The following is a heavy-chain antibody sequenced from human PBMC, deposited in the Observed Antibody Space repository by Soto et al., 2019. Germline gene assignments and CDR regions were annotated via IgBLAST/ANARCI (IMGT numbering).Heavy chain of an antibody. J-gene: IGHJ6*02. CDR1: GDSVSSNSAA. Sequence: PSQTLSLTCAISGDSVSSNSAAWNWIRQSPSRGLEWLGRTYYRSKWYNDYAVSVKSRITINPDTSKNQFSLQLNSVTPEDTAVNYCSRIVGGSYSDYCHGMDVCRRGTAVTVSS. CDR2: TYYRSKWYN. V-gene: IGHV6-1*01. CDR3: SRIVGGSYSDYCHGMDV. D-gene: IGHD1-26*01.